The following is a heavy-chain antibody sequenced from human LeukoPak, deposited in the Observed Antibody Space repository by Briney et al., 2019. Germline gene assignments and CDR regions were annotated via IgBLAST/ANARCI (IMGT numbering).Heavy chain of an antibody. CDR3: VRSVGSDWGHFDF. Sequence: RRTLCLSCAVSVLDLDQYAMFWVRQAAGKGLEGVTGITWNSGTIAYADSVKGRFTISRDNAKSSLYLQMNSLRSEDTALYYCVRSVGSDWGHFDFRGQGTLVTVSS. J-gene: IGHJ4*02. D-gene: IGHD7-27*01. CDR2: ITWNSGTI. V-gene: IGHV3-9*01. CDR1: VLDLDQYA.